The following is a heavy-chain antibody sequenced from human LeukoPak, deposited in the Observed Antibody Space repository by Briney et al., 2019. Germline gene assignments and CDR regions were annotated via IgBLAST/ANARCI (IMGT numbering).Heavy chain of an antibody. D-gene: IGHD6-13*01. CDR2: IYHSGST. CDR1: GGSISSCGYS. J-gene: IGHJ4*02. V-gene: IGHV4-30-2*01. CDR3: ARAGRKQLAYYFDY. Sequence: SQTLSLTCAVSGGSISSCGYSWSWIRQPPGKGLEWIGYIYHSGSTYYNPSLKSRVTISVDRSKNQFSLKLSSVTAADTAVYYCARAGRKQLAYYFDYWGQGTLVTVSS.